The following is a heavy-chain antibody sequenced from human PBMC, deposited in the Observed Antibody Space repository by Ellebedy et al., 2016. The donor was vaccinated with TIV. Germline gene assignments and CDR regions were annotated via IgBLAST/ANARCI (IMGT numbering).Heavy chain of an antibody. CDR1: GYTFTSYY. J-gene: IGHJ4*02. CDR3: ARDGRWQQGEIDY. Sequence: ASVKVSXXASGYTFTSYYMNWVRQAPGQGLEWMGTINPSGGSTSYAQKFQGRVTMTRDTSTSTVYMELSSLRSEDTAVYYCARDGRWQQGEIDYWGQGTLVTVSS. D-gene: IGHD6-13*01. CDR2: INPSGGST. V-gene: IGHV1-46*01.